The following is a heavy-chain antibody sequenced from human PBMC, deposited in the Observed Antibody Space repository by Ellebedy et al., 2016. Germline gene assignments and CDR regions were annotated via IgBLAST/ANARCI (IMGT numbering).Heavy chain of an antibody. CDR3: ARDGHTYYDYVWGGLGSDYFDY. CDR2: ISAYNGNT. Sequence: ASVKVSCKASGYTFTSYGISWVRQAPGQGLEWMGWISAYNGNTNYAQKLQGRVTMTTDTSTSTAYMELRSLRSDDTAVYYCARDGHTYYDYVWGGLGSDYFDYWGQGTLVTVSS. V-gene: IGHV1-18*01. J-gene: IGHJ4*02. CDR1: GYTFTSYG. D-gene: IGHD3-16*01.